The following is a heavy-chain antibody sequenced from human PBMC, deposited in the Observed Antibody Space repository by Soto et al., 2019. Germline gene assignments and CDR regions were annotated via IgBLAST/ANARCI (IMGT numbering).Heavy chain of an antibody. V-gene: IGHV1-8*01. J-gene: IGHJ4*02. CDR1: GYTFTSYD. D-gene: IGHD3-10*01. Sequence: ASVKVSCKSSGYTFTSYDINWVRQATGQGLEWMGWMNPNSGNTGYAQKFQGRVTMTRNTSISTAYMELSSLRSEDTAVYYCARGQHSITMVRGASIFDYWGQGTLVTVSS. CDR3: ARGQHSITMVRGASIFDY. CDR2: MNPNSGNT.